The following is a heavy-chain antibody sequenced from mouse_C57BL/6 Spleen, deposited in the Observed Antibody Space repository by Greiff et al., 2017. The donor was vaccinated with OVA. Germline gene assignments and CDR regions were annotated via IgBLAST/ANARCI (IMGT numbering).Heavy chain of an antibody. D-gene: IGHD1-1*01. CDR1: GYTFTSYW. Sequence: VQLQQPGAELVKPGASVKLSCKASGYTFTSYWMQWVKQRPGQGLEWIGEIDPSDSYTNYNQKFKGKATLTVDTSSSTAYMQLSSLTSEDSAVYYCARGGLSYGSRDAMDYWGQGTSVTVSS. CDR2: IDPSDSYT. CDR3: ARGGLSYGSRDAMDY. J-gene: IGHJ4*01. V-gene: IGHV1-50*01.